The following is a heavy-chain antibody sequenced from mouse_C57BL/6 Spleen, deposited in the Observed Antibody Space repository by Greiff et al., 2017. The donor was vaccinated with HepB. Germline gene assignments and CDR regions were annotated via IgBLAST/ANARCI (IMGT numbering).Heavy chain of an antibody. Sequence: QVQLQQPGAELVMPGASVKLSCKASGYTFTSYWMHWVKQRPGQGLEWIGEIDPSDSYTNYNQKFKGKSTLTVDKSSSTAYMQLSSLTSEDSAVYYCARWGSSSLYYFDYWGQGTTLTVSS. V-gene: IGHV1-69*01. J-gene: IGHJ2*01. D-gene: IGHD1-1*01. CDR3: ARWGSSSLYYFDY. CDR2: IDPSDSYT. CDR1: GYTFTSYW.